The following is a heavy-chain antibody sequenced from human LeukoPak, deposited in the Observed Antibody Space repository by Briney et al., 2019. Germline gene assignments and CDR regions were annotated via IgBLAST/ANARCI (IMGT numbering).Heavy chain of an antibody. CDR1: GYSFISYW. J-gene: IGHJ4*02. V-gene: IGHV5-51*01. CDR2: IDPSDSDT. D-gene: IGHD4-11*01. CDR3: ARQTVMGRSGHY. Sequence: GESLQISCKASGYSFISYWIGWVRQMPGKGLEWMGIIDPSDSDTRYTPSFQGQVTISVDKSFTTAALQWNSLKASDTAMYYCARQTVMGRSGHYWGQGTLVTVSS.